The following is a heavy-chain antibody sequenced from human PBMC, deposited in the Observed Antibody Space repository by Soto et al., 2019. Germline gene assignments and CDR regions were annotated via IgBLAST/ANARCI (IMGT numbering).Heavy chain of an antibody. V-gene: IGHV4-4*02. CDR1: GGSVRAPDW. CDR2: VHISGHS. J-gene: IGHJ5*01. D-gene: IGHD1-1*01. CDR3: ARVRQGCSANNCYFDP. Sequence: SETLSLTCTLSGGSVRAPDWWNWVRQSPGKGLEWIAEVHISGHSNYNPSLRSRVSVSIDSSKNQFYLNLNSVTAADTAIYYCARVRQGCSANNCYFDPWGQGTQVTVSS.